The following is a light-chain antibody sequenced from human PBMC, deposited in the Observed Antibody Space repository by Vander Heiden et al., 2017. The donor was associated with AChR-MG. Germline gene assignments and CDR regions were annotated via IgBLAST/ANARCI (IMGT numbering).Light chain of an antibody. Sequence: QSALTQPAPVSPSPGPSTTISCSGTSSDVGGDNYVSWYHQHPGKAPKLMIYEVSNRPSGVSNRFSGSKSGNTASLTISGRQAEDDADYYCSSYTSSSTSPYVFGTGTKVTVL. CDR3: SSYTSSSTSPYV. J-gene: IGLJ1*01. V-gene: IGLV2-14*01. CDR2: EVS. CDR1: SSDVGGDNY.